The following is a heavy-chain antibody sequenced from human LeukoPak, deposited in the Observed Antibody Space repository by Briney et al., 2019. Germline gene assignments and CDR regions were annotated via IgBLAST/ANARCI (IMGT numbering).Heavy chain of an antibody. J-gene: IGHJ4*02. CDR1: GFTFSSYV. CDR3: ARRGAAGTYYFDY. D-gene: IGHD6-13*01. Sequence: GGSLRLSCAASGFTFSSYVMSWVRQAPGKGLEWVSAISGSGGGTYYADSVKGRFTISRDNSKNTLYLQTNSLRAEDTAVYYCARRGAAGTYYFDYWGQGTLVTVSS. CDR2: ISGSGGGT. V-gene: IGHV3-23*01.